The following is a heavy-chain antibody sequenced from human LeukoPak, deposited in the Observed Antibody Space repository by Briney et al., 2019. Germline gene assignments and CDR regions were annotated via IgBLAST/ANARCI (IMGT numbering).Heavy chain of an antibody. V-gene: IGHV1-2*02. Sequence: ASVKVSCKASGYTFTGHYLHWVRQAPGQGLEWMGWINSNSGATNSAQKFQGRVTLTRDTSISTAYMELSRLRSDDTAVYYCARVPLVSTIPFDYWGQGTLVTVSS. CDR2: INSNSGAT. CDR1: GYTFTGHY. CDR3: ARVPLVSTIPFDY. D-gene: IGHD5/OR15-5a*01. J-gene: IGHJ4*02.